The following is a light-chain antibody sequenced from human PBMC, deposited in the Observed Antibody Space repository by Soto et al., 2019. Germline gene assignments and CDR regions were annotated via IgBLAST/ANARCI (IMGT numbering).Light chain of an antibody. J-gene: IGKJ1*01. CDR3: QQRSNWPPLT. CDR1: QSVSSY. Sequence: EIVLTQSPATLSLSPGERATLSCRASQSVSSYLAWYQQKPGQAPRLLIYDASNSATGIPARFSGSGSGTDFTLTISNLEPEDFAVYYCQQRSNWPPLTFGQGTKVEIK. V-gene: IGKV3-11*01. CDR2: DAS.